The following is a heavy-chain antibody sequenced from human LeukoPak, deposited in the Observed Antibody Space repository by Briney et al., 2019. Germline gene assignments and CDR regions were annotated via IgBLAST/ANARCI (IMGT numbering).Heavy chain of an antibody. CDR1: GYTFTSYN. J-gene: IGHJ5*02. CDR2: ISAYNGDT. CDR3: ARGGTYNWFDP. D-gene: IGHD1-1*01. V-gene: IGHV1-18*04. Sequence: ASVKVSCEASGYTFTSYNINWVRQAPGQGPEWMGWISAYNGDTNYAQKFQGRVTMTTDTATSTAFMELRSLRSDDTAVYYCARGGTYNWFDPWGHGTLVTVSS.